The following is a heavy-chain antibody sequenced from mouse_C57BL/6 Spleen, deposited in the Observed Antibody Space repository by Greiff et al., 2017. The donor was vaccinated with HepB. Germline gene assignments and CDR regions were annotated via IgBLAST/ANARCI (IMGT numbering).Heavy chain of an antibody. CDR3: ARDARSYFDY. CDR2: IYPGSGST. J-gene: IGHJ2*01. Sequence: QVQLKQPGAELVKPGASVKMSCKASGYTFTSYWITWVKQRPGQGLEWIGDIYPGSGSTNYNEKFKSKATLTVYTSSSTAYMQLSSLTSEDSAVYYCARDARSYFDYWGQGTTLTVSS. D-gene: IGHD3-3*01. V-gene: IGHV1-55*01. CDR1: GYTFTSYW.